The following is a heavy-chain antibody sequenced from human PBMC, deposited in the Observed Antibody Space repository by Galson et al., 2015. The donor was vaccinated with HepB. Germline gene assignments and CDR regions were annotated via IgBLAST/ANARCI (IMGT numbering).Heavy chain of an antibody. CDR1: GGTFSSYA. CDR3: AREGYDILTSQRGWYFDL. Sequence: SVKVSCKASGGTFSSYAISWVRQAPGQGLEWMGGIIPIFGTANYAQKFQGRVTITADESTSTAYMELSSLRSEDTAVYYCAREGYDILTSQRGWYFDLWGRGTLVTVSS. V-gene: IGHV1-69*13. D-gene: IGHD3-9*01. J-gene: IGHJ2*01. CDR2: IIPIFGTA.